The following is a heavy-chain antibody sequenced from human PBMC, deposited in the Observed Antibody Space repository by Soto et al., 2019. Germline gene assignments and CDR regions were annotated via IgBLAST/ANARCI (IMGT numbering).Heavy chain of an antibody. CDR2: IYYTGNT. CDR1: GVSIGGYY. D-gene: IGHD6-25*01. CDR3: ARDSRGFDS. J-gene: IGHJ4*02. Sequence: LETLSLTCTVSGVSIGGYYGSWIRQPPGKGLEWIGYIYYTGNTNYNPSLKSRVAISLDTSKNQFSLKLSSVTAADTAVYFCARDSRGFDSWGQGTLVTVSS. V-gene: IGHV4-59*01.